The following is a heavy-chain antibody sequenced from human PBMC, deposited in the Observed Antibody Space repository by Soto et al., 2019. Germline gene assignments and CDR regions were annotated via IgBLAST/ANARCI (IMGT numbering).Heavy chain of an antibody. CDR2: VAHDGSEK. J-gene: IGHJ4*01. V-gene: IGHV3-7*01. CDR3: APDPNPHFAY. D-gene: IGHD7-27*01. Sequence: GSLRLSCAASGFTFSTYAMSWVRHAPGRGLEWVATVAHDGSEKFYVDSVKGRFTISRDNTKNSPYLQMNSLRAEDTPVYYCAPDPNPHFAYWG. CDR1: GFTFSTYA.